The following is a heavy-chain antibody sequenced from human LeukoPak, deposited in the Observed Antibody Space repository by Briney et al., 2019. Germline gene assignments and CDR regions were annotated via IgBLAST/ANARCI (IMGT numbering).Heavy chain of an antibody. CDR2: TSASGGRT. CDR1: GFTFDSYD. CDR3: TLTLVRGRVYGMDV. D-gene: IGHD3-10*01. J-gene: IGHJ6*04. Sequence: GGSLRLSCAASGFTFDSYDVSWVRQAPGKGLEWVSGTSASGGRTYYADFVKGRFTISRDNSKNTLYLQMNSLRAEDTAVYYCTLTLVRGRVYGMDVWGEGTTVTVSS. V-gene: IGHV3-23*01.